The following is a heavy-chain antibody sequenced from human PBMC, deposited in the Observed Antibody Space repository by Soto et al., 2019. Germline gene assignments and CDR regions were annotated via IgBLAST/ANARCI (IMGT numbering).Heavy chain of an antibody. CDR2: INPNSGGT. D-gene: IGHD6-13*01. V-gene: IGHV1-2*02. J-gene: IGHJ5*02. CDR3: AWEYSSSWLFDP. Sequence: ASVKVSCKASGYTFTGYYMHWLRQAPGQGLEWMGWINPNSGGTNYAQKFQGRVTMTRDTSISTAYMELSRLRSDDTAVYYCAWEYSSSWLFDPWGQGTLVTVSS. CDR1: GYTFTGYY.